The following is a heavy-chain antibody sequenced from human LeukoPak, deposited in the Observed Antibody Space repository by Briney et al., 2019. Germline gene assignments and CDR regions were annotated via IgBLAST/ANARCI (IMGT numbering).Heavy chain of an antibody. V-gene: IGHV4-39*01. D-gene: IGHD3-10*01. CDR1: GGSISSSSYY. J-gene: IGHJ5*02. CDR3: VRNKYYYGAGSYGVPNWFDP. Sequence: SETLSLTCTVSGGSISSSSYYWGWIRQPPGKGLEWIGSIYYSGTTCYNPSLKSRVTISVDTSKNQFSLKLSSVTAADTAVYYCVRNKYYYGAGSYGVPNWFDPWGQGTLVTVSS. CDR2: IYYSGTT.